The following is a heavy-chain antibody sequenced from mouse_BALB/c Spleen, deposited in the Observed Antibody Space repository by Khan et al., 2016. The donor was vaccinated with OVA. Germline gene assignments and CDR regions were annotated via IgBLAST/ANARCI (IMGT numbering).Heavy chain of an antibody. J-gene: IGHJ3*01. CDR3: TRHGYVAWFTY. CDR2: IDPFSGGT. CDR1: GFSFTTYY. D-gene: IGHD2-2*01. V-gene: IGHV1S135*01. Sequence: VQLKESGPELMKPGASVKISCKASGFSFTTYYIHWVIQSPGKSLEWIGFIDPFSGGTTYNQKFKGKATLTADKSSSTAYIHLSNLTSEDSAVYYCTRHGYVAWFTYGGQGTLVTVSA.